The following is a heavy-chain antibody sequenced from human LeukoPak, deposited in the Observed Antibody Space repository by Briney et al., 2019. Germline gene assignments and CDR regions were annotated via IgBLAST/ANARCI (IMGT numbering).Heavy chain of an antibody. J-gene: IGHJ4*02. D-gene: IGHD3-10*01. CDR3: ARAGGGFDY. V-gene: IGHV4-59*08. CDR2: IYYSGST. CDR1: GGSISSYY. Sequence: SETLSLTCTVSGGSISSYYWSWIRQPPGKRLEWIGYIYYSGSTNYNPSLKSRVTISADTSKNQFSLKLSSVTAADTAVYYCARAGGGFDYWGQGTLVTVSS.